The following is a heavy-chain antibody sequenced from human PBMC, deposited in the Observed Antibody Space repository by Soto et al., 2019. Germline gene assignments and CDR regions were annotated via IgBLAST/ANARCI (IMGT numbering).Heavy chain of an antibody. CDR3: ARVSAYCGGDCYSFDY. CDR2: ISAYNGNT. D-gene: IGHD2-21*02. J-gene: IGHJ4*02. Sequence: ASVKVSCKASGYTFTSYGISWVRQAPGQGLEWMGWISAYNGNTNYAQKLQGRVTMTTDTSTSTAYMELRSLRSEDTAVYYCARVSAYCGGDCYSFDYWGQGTLVTVSS. CDR1: GYTFTSYG. V-gene: IGHV1-18*01.